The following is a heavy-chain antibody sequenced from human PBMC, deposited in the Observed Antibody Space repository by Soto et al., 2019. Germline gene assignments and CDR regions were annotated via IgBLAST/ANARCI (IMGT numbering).Heavy chain of an antibody. V-gene: IGHV3-21*01. CDR3: ASGSYGDYSD. Sequence: PGGSLRLSCAASGFTFSSSTMNWVRQAPGKGLEWVSSISSDSVWIYYAASVKGRSTISRDNAKNSLFLQMSSLRAEDTAVYYCASGSYGDYSDWGQGTLVTVSS. CDR1: GFTFSSST. CDR2: ISSDSVWI. D-gene: IGHD4-17*01. J-gene: IGHJ4*02.